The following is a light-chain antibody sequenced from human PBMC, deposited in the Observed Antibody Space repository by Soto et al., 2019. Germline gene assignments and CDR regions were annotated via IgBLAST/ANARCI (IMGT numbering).Light chain of an antibody. Sequence: DTQMTQSPSSLSASVGDRVTITCRASQSISSYLNWYQQKPGKAPKLLIYAASSLQSGVPSRFSGSGSGTDFTLTISSLQHEDFATYYCQQSYSTPPFGQGTRLEMK. CDR2: AAS. CDR3: QQSYSTPP. V-gene: IGKV1-39*01. J-gene: IGKJ5*01. CDR1: QSISSY.